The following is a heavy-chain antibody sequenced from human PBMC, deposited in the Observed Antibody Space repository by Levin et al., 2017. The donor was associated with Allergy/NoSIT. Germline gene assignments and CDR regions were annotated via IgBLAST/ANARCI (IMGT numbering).Heavy chain of an antibody. CDR3: AREMAETAADTFDF. CDR1: GYTFTFYG. CDR2: ISPYNGDT. D-gene: IGHD2-8*01. V-gene: IGHV1-18*01. J-gene: IGHJ3*01. Sequence: ASVKVSCKTSGYTFTFYGISWVRQAPGQGLEWMGWISPYNGDTNYAQKPQGRVTMTTDTSTSTAYMELRSLRSDDTAVYYCAREMAETAADTFDFWGQGTMVSVSS.